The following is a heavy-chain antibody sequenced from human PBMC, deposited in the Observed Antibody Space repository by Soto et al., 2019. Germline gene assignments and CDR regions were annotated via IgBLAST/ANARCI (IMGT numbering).Heavy chain of an antibody. Sequence: PGGSLRLSCAASGLTFSSYGMHWVRQAPGKGLEWVAVIWSDGSNKYYADSVKGRFTISRDNSKNTLYLQMSSLRVEDTAVYYCASAAGAYDNWGQGTLVTVSS. CDR3: ASAAGAYDN. D-gene: IGHD1-26*01. CDR2: IWSDGSNK. J-gene: IGHJ4*02. CDR1: GLTFSSYG. V-gene: IGHV3-33*01.